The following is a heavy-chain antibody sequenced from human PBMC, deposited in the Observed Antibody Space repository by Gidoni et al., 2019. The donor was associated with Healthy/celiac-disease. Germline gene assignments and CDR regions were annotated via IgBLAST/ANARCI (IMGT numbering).Heavy chain of an antibody. J-gene: IGHJ4*02. V-gene: IGHV5-51*03. Sequence: EVQLVQSGAEVKKPGESLKISCKGSGYSFATYWIGWVRQMPGKGLEWMAIVFPGDSITRYSPSVQGQVPISADKSISTAYLEWTSLKASDTAMYYCARRIAARIDYWGQGTLVTVSS. CDR1: GYSFATYW. CDR3: ARRIAARIDY. D-gene: IGHD6-6*01. CDR2: VFPGDSIT.